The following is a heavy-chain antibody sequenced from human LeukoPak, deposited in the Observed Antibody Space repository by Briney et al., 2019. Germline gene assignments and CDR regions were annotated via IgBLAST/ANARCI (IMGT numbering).Heavy chain of an antibody. V-gene: IGHV3-30*18. Sequence: QSGGSLRLSCAASGFTFTSYSMNWVRQAPGKGLEWVAVISYDGSNKYYADSVKGRFTISRDNSKNTLYLQMNSLRAEDTAVYYCAKARGGELLLYATFDYWGQGTLVTVSS. CDR3: AKARGGELLLYATFDY. CDR1: GFTFTSYS. CDR2: ISYDGSNK. D-gene: IGHD1-26*01. J-gene: IGHJ4*02.